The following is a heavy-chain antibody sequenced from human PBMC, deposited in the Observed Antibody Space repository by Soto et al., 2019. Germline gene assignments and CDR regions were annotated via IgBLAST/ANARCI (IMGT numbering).Heavy chain of an antibody. V-gene: IGHV1-69*13. D-gene: IGHD3-22*01. J-gene: IGHJ4*02. CDR3: PRHYYGTIGYYYRFDY. Sequence: SGQVSCKASGSTFSSYAKSWVRQAPGQGLEWMGGIIPIFGTANYAQKFQGRVTTTADESTSTAYMELSSLRTEDTAVYYCPRHYYGTIGYYYRFDYWGQGTLVTVSS. CDR1: GSTFSSYA. CDR2: IIPIFGTA.